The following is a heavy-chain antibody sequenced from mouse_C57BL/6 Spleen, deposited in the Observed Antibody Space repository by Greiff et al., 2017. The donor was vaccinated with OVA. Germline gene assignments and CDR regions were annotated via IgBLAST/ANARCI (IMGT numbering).Heavy chain of an antibody. J-gene: IGHJ1*03. D-gene: IGHD1-1*01. CDR3: AIYSSYNWYFAV. V-gene: IGHV7-3*01. CDR1: GFTFTDYY. Sequence: EVKLMESGGGLVQPGGSLSLSCAASGFTFTDYYMSWVRQPPGKALEWLGFIRNKANGYTTEYRASVKARFTISRDNSQSILYLQMNALRAEDSTTYYCAIYSSYNWYFAVWGTGTTVTVSS. CDR2: IRNKANGYTT.